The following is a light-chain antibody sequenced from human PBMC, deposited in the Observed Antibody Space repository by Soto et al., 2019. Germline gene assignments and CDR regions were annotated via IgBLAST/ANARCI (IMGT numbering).Light chain of an antibody. J-gene: IGKJ3*01. CDR3: QQRSNWHLLFT. Sequence: EIVLTQSPATLSLSPGERATLSSRASQSVSSYLAWYQQKPGQAPRLLIYDASNRATGIPARFSGSGSGTDFTLTISSLEPEHVAVYHRQQRSNWHLLFTFGPGTKVDIK. CDR2: DAS. CDR1: QSVSSY. V-gene: IGKV3-11*01.